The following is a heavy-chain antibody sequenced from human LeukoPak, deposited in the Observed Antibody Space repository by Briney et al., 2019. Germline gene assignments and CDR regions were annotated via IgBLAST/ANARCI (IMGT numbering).Heavy chain of an antibody. CDR3: AKENWYLYNNNWYKTWFDP. CDR1: GITFSSYA. Sequence: PGGSLRLSCADSGITFSSYAMSWVRQAPGKGLEWVSYIDGGGGSTNYADSVKGRFTISRDNSKNTLYLQMNSLRAEDTAIYYCAKENWYLYNNNWYKTWFDPWGQGTLVTVSS. CDR2: IDGGGGST. V-gene: IGHV3-23*01. D-gene: IGHD6-13*01. J-gene: IGHJ5*02.